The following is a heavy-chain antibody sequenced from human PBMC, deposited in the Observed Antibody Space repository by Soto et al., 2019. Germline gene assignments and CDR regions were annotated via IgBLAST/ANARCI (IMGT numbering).Heavy chain of an antibody. J-gene: IGHJ3*02. CDR3: ARVSRGAFDI. CDR2: FDPSGVAT. CDR1: GYTFTSYF. Sequence: QVQLVQSGAEVKKPGASVKVSCKASGYTFTSYFLHWVRQAPGQGLEWMGVFDPSGVATNSAQKFQGRRTMTRDTSTSTVYMDLTSLGSDDTALYYCARVSRGAFDIWGQGTLVTVSS. V-gene: IGHV1-46*01.